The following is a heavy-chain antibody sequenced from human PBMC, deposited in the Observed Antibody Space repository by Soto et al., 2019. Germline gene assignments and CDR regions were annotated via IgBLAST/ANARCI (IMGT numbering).Heavy chain of an antibody. CDR2: ISSNSAYI. J-gene: IGHJ5*02. CDR3: TRDASRDSSARGWFDP. D-gene: IGHD6-13*01. V-gene: IGHV3-21*02. Sequence: EVQLVESGGGLVKPGGSLRLSCAASGFTFRSFTMNWVRQAPGKGLEWVSTISSNSAYIYYTDALRGRFTISRDNAKNSLHLQMNSLRAEDTAVYYCTRDASRDSSARGWFDPWGPGTLFTCSS. CDR1: GFTFRSFT.